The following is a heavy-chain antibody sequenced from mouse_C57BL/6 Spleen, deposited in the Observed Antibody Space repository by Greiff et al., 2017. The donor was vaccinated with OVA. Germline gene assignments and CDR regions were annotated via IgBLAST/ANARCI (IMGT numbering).Heavy chain of an antibody. CDR1: GYSITSGYY. CDR3: ARARGYYYAMDY. CDR2: ISYDGSN. J-gene: IGHJ4*01. Sequence: VQLKESGPGLVKPSQSLSLTCSVTGYSITSGYYWNWIRQFPGNKLEWMGYISYDGSNNYNPSLKNRISITRDTSKNQFFLKLNSVTTEDTATYYCARARGYYYAMDYWGQGTSVTVSS. V-gene: IGHV3-6*01.